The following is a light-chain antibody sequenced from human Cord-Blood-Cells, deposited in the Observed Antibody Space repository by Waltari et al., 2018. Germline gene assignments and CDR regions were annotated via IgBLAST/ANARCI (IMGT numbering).Light chain of an antibody. V-gene: IGLV1-40*01. J-gene: IGLJ2*01. CDR3: QSYDSSLSWV. CDR2: GNS. CDR1: SSNNGAGHD. Sequence: QSVLTPPPSVSGAPGQRVTISCTGSSSNNGAGHDVHWYQQLPGTAPKRLIYGNSKRPAGVPDRFSGSKSGASASLAITGLQAEDEADYYCQSYDSSLSWVFGGGTKLTVL.